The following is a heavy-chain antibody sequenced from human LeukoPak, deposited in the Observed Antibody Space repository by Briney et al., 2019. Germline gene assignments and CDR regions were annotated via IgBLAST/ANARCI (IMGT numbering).Heavy chain of an antibody. D-gene: IGHD3-22*01. Sequence: ASVKVSCKASGYTLTSYGINWMRQAPGQGLEWMGIINPSGGSTSYAQKFQGRVTMTRDTSTSTVYMELSSLRSEDTAVYYCARDMGMIVVGTRGWFDPWGQGTLVTVSS. V-gene: IGHV1-46*01. CDR2: INPSGGST. CDR3: ARDMGMIVVGTRGWFDP. J-gene: IGHJ5*02. CDR1: GYTLTSYG.